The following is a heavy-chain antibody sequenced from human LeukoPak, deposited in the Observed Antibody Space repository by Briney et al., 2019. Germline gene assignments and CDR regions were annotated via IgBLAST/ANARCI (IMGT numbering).Heavy chain of an antibody. CDR1: GFTFSSYT. J-gene: IGHJ6*04. CDR2: ISSSSSYI. D-gene: IGHD3-10*02. CDR3: AELGITMIGGV. V-gene: IGHV3-21*01. Sequence: PGGSLRLSCAASGFTFSSYTMNWVRQAPGKGLEWVSSISSSSSYIYYADSVKGRFTISRDNAKNSLFLQMNSLRAEDTAVYYCAELGITMIGGVWGKGTTVTISS.